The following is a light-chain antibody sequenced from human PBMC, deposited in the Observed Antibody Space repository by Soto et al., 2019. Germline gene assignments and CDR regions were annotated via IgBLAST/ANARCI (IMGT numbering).Light chain of an antibody. CDR1: SSNIGAGYD. Sequence: QLVLTQPPSVSGAPGQRVTISCTGSSSNIGAGYDVHWYQQLPGTAPKLLIYGNSNRPSGVPDRFSGSKSATSASLAITGLQADDEADYYCQSYDTSLSGSVFGGGTKLTVL. J-gene: IGLJ3*02. V-gene: IGLV1-40*01. CDR2: GNS. CDR3: QSYDTSLSGSV.